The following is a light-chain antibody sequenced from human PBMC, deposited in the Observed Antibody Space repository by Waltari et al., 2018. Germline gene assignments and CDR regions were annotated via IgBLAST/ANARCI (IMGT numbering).Light chain of an antibody. CDR1: SSNVGNNA. Sequence: QSVLTQPPSVSEDPTQRVTISCSRRSSNVGNNAVYWYQQLPGKAPKLLIYYDDLLPSGVSDRFSGSKSGTSASLAISGLQSEDEADYYFAAWDDSLNGWVFGGGTKLTVL. CDR2: YDD. CDR3: AAWDDSLNGWV. J-gene: IGLJ3*02. V-gene: IGLV1-36*01.